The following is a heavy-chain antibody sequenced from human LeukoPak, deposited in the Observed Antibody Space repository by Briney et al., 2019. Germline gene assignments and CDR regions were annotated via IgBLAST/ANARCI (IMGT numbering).Heavy chain of an antibody. CDR3: ARNYYGSGSYSLISFDS. CDR1: GFTVSTNY. D-gene: IGHD3-10*01. Sequence: GGSLRLSYAASGFTVSTNYMSWVRQAPGKGLQWVSVIYSGGSTYYADSVKGRFTISRDNSKNTLYLQMNSLRAEDTAVYYCARNYYGSGSYSLISFDSWGQGTLVTVSS. CDR2: IYSGGST. J-gene: IGHJ4*02. V-gene: IGHV3-66*01.